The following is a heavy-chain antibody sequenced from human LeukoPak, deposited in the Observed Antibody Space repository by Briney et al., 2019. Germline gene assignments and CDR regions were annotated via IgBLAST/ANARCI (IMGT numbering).Heavy chain of an antibody. CDR3: ARGSGRAAAGTGYFDY. J-gene: IGHJ4*02. CDR1: GFTFSSYS. CDR2: ISYDGSNK. D-gene: IGHD6-13*01. Sequence: GGSPRLSCAASGFTFSSYSMNWVRQAPGKGLEWVAVISYDGSNKYYADSVKGRFTISRDNSKNTLYLQMNSLRAEDTAVYYCARGSGRAAAGTGYFDYWGQGTLVTVSS. V-gene: IGHV3-30*03.